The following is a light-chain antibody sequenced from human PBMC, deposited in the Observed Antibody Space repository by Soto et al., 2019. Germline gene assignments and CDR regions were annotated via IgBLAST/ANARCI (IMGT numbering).Light chain of an antibody. CDR3: QQLNSYPLA. Sequence: DIQLTQSPSFLSASVGDRVTITCRASQGISSYLAWYQQKPGKAPTLLIYAASALQSGVPSRFSGSGSGTEFTLTISSLHHEDFATYYCQQLNSYPLAFGQGTRLEIK. CDR1: QGISSY. V-gene: IGKV1-9*01. J-gene: IGKJ5*01. CDR2: AAS.